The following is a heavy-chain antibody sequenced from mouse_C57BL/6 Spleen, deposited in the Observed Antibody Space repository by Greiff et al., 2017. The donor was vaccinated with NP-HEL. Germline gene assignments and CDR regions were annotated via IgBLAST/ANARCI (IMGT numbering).Heavy chain of an antibody. J-gene: IGHJ1*03. CDR2: SWWDDDK. CDR1: GFSLSTFGMG. V-gene: IGHV8-8*01. CDR3: ARPHYYGSSYGYFDV. D-gene: IGHD1-1*01. Sequence: QVTLKVSGPGILQPSQTLSLTCSFSGFSLSTFGMGVGGSRQPSGKGLEWLAHSWWDDDKYYNPALKSRLTITKDTSKNQVFLKIANVDTADTATYYCARPHYYGSSYGYFDVWGTGTTVTVSS.